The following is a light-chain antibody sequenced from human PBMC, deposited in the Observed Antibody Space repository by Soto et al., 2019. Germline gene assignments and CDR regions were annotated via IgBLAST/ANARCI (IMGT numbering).Light chain of an antibody. J-gene: IGKJ4*01. CDR1: LDIRND. V-gene: IGKV1-6*01. Sequence: AIQMTQSPSSLSASVGDRVTITCRASLDIRNDLGWYQQKPGNAPKLLIYAASSLQSGVPSRFSGSGSGTDFTLTISSLQPEDFATYYCLQDYNYPLTFGGGTKVEIK. CDR3: LQDYNYPLT. CDR2: AAS.